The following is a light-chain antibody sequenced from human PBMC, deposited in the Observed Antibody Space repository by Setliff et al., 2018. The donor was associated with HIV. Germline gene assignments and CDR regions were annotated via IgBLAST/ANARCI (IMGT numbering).Light chain of an antibody. CDR3: QVWDSSSDLHGV. CDR1: NIGSKS. J-gene: IGLJ2*01. CDR2: YNS. Sequence: SYELTQPPSVSVAPGKTASITCGGNNIGSKSVYWYQQKPGQAPVLVISYNSDRPSGTPERFSGSNSGNTATLTISRVEAGDEADYYCQVWDSSSDLHGVVGGGTKVTGL. V-gene: IGLV3-21*04.